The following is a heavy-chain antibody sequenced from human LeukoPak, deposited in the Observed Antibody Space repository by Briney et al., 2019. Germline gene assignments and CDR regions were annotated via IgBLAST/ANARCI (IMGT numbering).Heavy chain of an antibody. CDR3: VKASSGSYWGGYFDY. V-gene: IGHV3-30*18. J-gene: IGHJ4*02. Sequence: GRSLRLSCVTSGFTFSNYAMHWVRQAPGKGLEWVAVISYDGANEYYAEALKGRFSISRDSSGNTAYLQMNSLRIDDTAVYYCVKASSGSYWGGYFDYWGQGALVTVSS. D-gene: IGHD1-26*01. CDR1: GFTFSNYA. CDR2: ISYDGANE.